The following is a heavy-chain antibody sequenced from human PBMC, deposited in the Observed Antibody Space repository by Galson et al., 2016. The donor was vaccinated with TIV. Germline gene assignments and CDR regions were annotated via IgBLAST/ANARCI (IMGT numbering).Heavy chain of an antibody. CDR1: GYTFTNYG. V-gene: IGHV1-18*01. Sequence: QSGAEVKKPGASVKVSCKASGYTFTNYGINWVRQAPGQGLEWMGWISGYNGNTKYAQMFQGRVSMTTDTSTSTAYLELRSLRSDDTAVYYCARDLPHLLTGSDVDYWGQGTLVTVSS. CDR3: ARDLPHLLTGSDVDY. D-gene: IGHD3-9*01. CDR2: ISGYNGNT. J-gene: IGHJ4*02.